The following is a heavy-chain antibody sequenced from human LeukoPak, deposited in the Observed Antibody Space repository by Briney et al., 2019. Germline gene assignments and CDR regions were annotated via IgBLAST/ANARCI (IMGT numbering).Heavy chain of an antibody. V-gene: IGHV4-34*01. Sequence: SETLSLTCAVYGGSFSGYYWSWIRQPPGKGLEWIGEINHSGSTNYNPSLKSRVTISVDTSKHQFSLKLSSVTAADTAVYYCARKGSRGFIVGAIMYYFDYWGQGTLVTVSS. J-gene: IGHJ4*02. CDR2: INHSGST. CDR3: ARKGSRGFIVGAIMYYFDY. D-gene: IGHD1-26*01. CDR1: GGSFSGYY.